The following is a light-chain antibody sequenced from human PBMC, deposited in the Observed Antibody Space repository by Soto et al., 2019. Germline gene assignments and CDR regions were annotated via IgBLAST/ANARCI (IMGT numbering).Light chain of an antibody. CDR2: EVS. CDR1: SSDVGGYND. V-gene: IGLV2-14*01. J-gene: IGLJ3*02. Sequence: QSALTQPASVSGSPGQSITISCTGTSSDVGGYNDVSWYQQHPGKAPKLMIYEVSNRPSGVSNRFSGSKSGNTASLTISGLQDEDEADYYCSSYTSSSTWLFGGGTKVTVL. CDR3: SSYTSSSTWL.